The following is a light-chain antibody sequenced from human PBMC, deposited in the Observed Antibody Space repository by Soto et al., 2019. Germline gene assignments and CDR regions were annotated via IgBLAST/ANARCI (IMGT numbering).Light chain of an antibody. Sequence: IVLTQSPATLSLSPGERATLSCRASQSVSSYLAWYQQKPGQAPSLVIYGAFTRATGIPARFSGTGSRTEFTLNISSLQSEDCALYYGQQYNDWPLTFGQGTKGDIK. J-gene: IGKJ1*01. V-gene: IGKV3-15*01. CDR1: QSVSSY. CDR2: GAF. CDR3: QQYNDWPLT.